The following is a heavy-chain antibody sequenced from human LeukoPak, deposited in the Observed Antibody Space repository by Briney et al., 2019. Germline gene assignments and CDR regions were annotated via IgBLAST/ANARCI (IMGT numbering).Heavy chain of an antibody. CDR3: ARARVVVAATRGNWFDP. V-gene: IGHV4-39*07. Sequence: SETLSLTCTVSGGSIRSSSYYWGWFGQPPGKGRGWIGSIYYSGSTYYNPSLKSRVTISVDTSRNQFSLKLSSVTAADTAVYYCARARVVVAATRGNWFDPWGQGTLVTVSS. CDR2: IYYSGST. J-gene: IGHJ5*02. D-gene: IGHD2-15*01. CDR1: GGSIRSSSYY.